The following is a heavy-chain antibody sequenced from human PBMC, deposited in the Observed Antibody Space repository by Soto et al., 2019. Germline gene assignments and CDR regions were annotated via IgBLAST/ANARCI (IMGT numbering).Heavy chain of an antibody. CDR2: ISGSGGST. CDR1: GFTFSSYA. Sequence: GGSLRLSCAASGFTFSSYAMSWVRQAPGKGLEWVSAISGSGGSTYYADSVKGRFTISRDNSKNTLYLQMNSLRAEDTAAYYCAKAPQPLGYCSGGSCSGISSDIWGQGTMVTVSS. D-gene: IGHD2-15*01. V-gene: IGHV3-23*01. CDR3: AKAPQPLGYCSGGSCSGISSDI. J-gene: IGHJ3*02.